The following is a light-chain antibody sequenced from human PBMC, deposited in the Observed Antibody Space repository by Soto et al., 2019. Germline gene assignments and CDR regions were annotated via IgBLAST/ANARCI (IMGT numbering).Light chain of an antibody. J-gene: IGKJ1*01. V-gene: IGKV3-20*01. CDR2: GAS. CDR1: QRISSSY. CDR3: QQFGSSAWT. Sequence: EIVLTQSPGTLSLSPGERATLSCRASQRISSSYLAWYQQKPGQAPRLLIQGASSRATGIPDRFSGSGSGTAFTLTISRLEPEDFAVYYCQQFGSSAWTFGLGTKVDIK.